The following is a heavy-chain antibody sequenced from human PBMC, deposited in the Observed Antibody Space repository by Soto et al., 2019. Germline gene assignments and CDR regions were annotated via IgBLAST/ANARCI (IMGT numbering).Heavy chain of an antibody. CDR1: GGSISSGGYY. V-gene: IGHV4-31*03. Sequence: SETLSLTCTVSGGSISSGGYYWSWIRQHPGKGLEWIGYIYYSGSTYYNPSLKSRVTISVDTSKNQFSLKLSSVTAADTAVYYCARAVLGGSGSYLFDPWGQGTLVTVSS. CDR3: ARAVLGGSGSYLFDP. D-gene: IGHD3-10*01. CDR2: IYYSGST. J-gene: IGHJ5*02.